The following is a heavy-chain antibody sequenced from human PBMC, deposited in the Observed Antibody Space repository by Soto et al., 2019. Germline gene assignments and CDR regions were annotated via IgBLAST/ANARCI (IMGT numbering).Heavy chain of an antibody. Sequence: QVQLVQSGAEVKKPGASVKVSCKASGYTFTSYYMHWVRQAPGQGLEWMGIINPSGGSTSYAQKFQGRVTMTRDTSTSTVYMELSSLRSEDTAVYYCAGDPSGMGMFGYWGQGTLVTVSS. CDR1: GYTFTSYY. CDR2: INPSGGST. D-gene: IGHD1-26*01. J-gene: IGHJ4*02. CDR3: AGDPSGMGMFGY. V-gene: IGHV1-46*01.